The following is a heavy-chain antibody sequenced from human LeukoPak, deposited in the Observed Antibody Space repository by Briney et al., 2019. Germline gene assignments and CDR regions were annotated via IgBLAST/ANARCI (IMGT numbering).Heavy chain of an antibody. J-gene: IGHJ5*02. CDR1: GASVNSGGYY. D-gene: IGHD2-15*01. V-gene: IGHV4-61*08. Sequence: SVTLSLTCNVSGASVNSGGYYWTWIRQPPGKGLEWIGYMDYSGTTNYNPSLKSRVTISLDTSKNQFSLKLSSVTAADTAMYYCAREGACSGGSCYSYGWFDPWGQGTLVIVSS. CDR3: AREGACSGGSCYSYGWFDP. CDR2: MDYSGTT.